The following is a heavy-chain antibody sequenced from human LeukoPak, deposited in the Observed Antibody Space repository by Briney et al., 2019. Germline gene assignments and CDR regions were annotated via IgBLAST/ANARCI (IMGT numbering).Heavy chain of an antibody. CDR1: GGSISSSSYY. D-gene: IGHD5-18*01. Sequence: SETLSLTCTVFGGSISSSSYYWGWIRQPPGKGLEWIGSIYYSGSTYYNPSLKSRVTISVDTSKNQFSLKLSSVTAADTAVYYCALPFGGYSYGLGAFDIWGQGTMVTVSS. V-gene: IGHV4-39*07. CDR2: IYYSGST. CDR3: ALPFGGYSYGLGAFDI. J-gene: IGHJ3*02.